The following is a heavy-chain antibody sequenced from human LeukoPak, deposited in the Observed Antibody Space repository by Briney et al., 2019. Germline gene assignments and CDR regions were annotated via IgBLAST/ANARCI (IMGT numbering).Heavy chain of an antibody. CDR1: GFTFSSYG. CDR2: ISSSGTTI. Sequence: GGSLRLSCAASGFTFSSYGMSWIRQAPGKGLEWVSYISSSGTTIYYADSVKGRFTISRDNANNSLYLQMDSLRAEDTAVYYCARVLQRGSWGQMNSYYYYYMDVWGKGTTVTISS. CDR3: ARVLQRGSWGQMNSYYYYYMDV. J-gene: IGHJ6*03. V-gene: IGHV3-11*01. D-gene: IGHD2-15*01.